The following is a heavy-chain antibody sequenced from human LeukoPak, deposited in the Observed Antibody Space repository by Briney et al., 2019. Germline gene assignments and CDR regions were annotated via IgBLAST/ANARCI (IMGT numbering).Heavy chain of an antibody. CDR3: ARLHYDVLTGPFDY. J-gene: IGHJ4*02. CDR1: GFTFSSYG. Sequence: GGSLRLSCAASGFTFSSYGMHWVRQAPGKGLEWVSIIYSGGATFYADSVKGRFIISRENSKNTLWLQMNSLRAEDTAVYYCARLHYDVLTGPFDYWGQGTLVTVSS. D-gene: IGHD3-9*01. CDR2: IYSGGAT. V-gene: IGHV3-66*04.